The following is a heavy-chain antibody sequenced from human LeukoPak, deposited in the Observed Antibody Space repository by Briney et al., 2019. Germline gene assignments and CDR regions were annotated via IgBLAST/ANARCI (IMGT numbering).Heavy chain of an antibody. J-gene: IGHJ4*02. CDR1: GGSISSGSYY. CDR3: ARDQGGTYHSYYFDY. Sequence: SETLSLTCTVSGGSISSGSYYWGWIRQPPGTGLEWIGNIYYSGSTYYNPSLKSRVSISVDTSKNQFSLKLSSVTAADTAVYYCARDQGGTYHSYYFDYWGQGTLVTVSS. CDR2: IYYSGST. V-gene: IGHV4-39*07. D-gene: IGHD1-26*01.